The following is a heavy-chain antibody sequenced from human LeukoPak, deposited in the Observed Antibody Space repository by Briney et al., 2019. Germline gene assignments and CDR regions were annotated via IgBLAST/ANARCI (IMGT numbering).Heavy chain of an antibody. CDR3: AKGSGYTYGRFIFDY. D-gene: IGHD5-18*01. J-gene: IGHJ4*02. CDR2: ISGDGGST. CDR1: GFTFSSYS. Sequence: GGSLRLSCAASGFTFSSYSMNWVRQAPGKGLEWVSLISGDGGSTYYADSVKGRFTISRDNSKNSLYLQMNSLRTEDTALYYCAKGSGYTYGRFIFDYWGQGTLVTVSS. V-gene: IGHV3-43*02.